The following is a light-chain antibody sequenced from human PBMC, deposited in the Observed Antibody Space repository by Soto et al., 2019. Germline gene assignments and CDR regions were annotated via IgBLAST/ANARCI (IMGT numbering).Light chain of an antibody. J-gene: IGKJ1*01. CDR3: QQYYSTPPT. CDR2: WAS. Sequence: DIVMTQSPDSLAVSLGERATINCKSSQSVLYSSNNKNYLAWYQQKPGQPPKLLIYWASTRESGVPDRFSGSGSGTDFTLPISSLQAEDVAVYYCQQYYSTPPTFGQGTKVEIK. CDR1: QSVLYSSNNKNY. V-gene: IGKV4-1*01.